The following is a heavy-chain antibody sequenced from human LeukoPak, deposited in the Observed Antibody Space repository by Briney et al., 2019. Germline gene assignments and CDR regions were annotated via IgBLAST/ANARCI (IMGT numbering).Heavy chain of an antibody. CDR3: AKVVAVAASFDY. J-gene: IGHJ4*02. Sequence: GGSLRLSCAASGFTFSSHWMHWVRQAPGKGLEWVSAISGSGGSTYYADSVKGRFTISRDNSENTLYLQMNSLRAEDTAVYYCAKVVAVAASFDYWGQGTLVTVSS. CDR1: GFTFSSHW. CDR2: ISGSGGST. D-gene: IGHD6-19*01. V-gene: IGHV3-23*01.